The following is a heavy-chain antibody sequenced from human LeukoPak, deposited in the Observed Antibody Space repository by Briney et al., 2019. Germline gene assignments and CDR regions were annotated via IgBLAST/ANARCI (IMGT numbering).Heavy chain of an antibody. D-gene: IGHD3-16*01. CDR1: GFTFSDYY. V-gene: IGHV3-11*04. CDR2: ISSSGSTI. Sequence: GGSLTLSCAASGFTFSDYYMSWIRHAPGKGLVGVLYISSSGSTIYYADSVKGRFTISRDKAKNSLYLQMNSLRAEDTAVYYCARDLRDGGYWGQGTLVTVSS. J-gene: IGHJ4*02. CDR3: ARDLRDGGY.